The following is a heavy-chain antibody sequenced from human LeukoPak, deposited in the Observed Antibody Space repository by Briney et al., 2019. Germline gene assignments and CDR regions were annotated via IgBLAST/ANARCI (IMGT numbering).Heavy chain of an antibody. Sequence: GGSLRLSCAASGFTFSSYSMNWVRQAPGKGLEWVSSISSSSSYIYYADSVKGRFTISRDNAKNSLYLQMNSLRAEDTAVYYCTGGRLYCSGGSCEKANDAIDIWGQGTMVTVSS. V-gene: IGHV3-21*01. D-gene: IGHD2-15*01. CDR1: GFTFSSYS. J-gene: IGHJ3*02. CDR3: TGGRLYCSGGSCEKANDAIDI. CDR2: ISSSSSYI.